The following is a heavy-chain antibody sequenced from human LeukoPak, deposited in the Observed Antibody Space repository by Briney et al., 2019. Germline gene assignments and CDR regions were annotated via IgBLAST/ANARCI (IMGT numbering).Heavy chain of an antibody. D-gene: IGHD2-15*01. V-gene: IGHV4-31*03. CDR2: IYYSGST. Sequence: SETLSLTCTVSGGSISSSSYYWGWIRQPPGKGLEWIGYIYYSGSTYYNPSLKSRVTISVDTSKNQFSLKLSSVTAADTAVYYCARSIVVVVAATLWGDNWFDPWGQGTLVTVSS. CDR3: ARSIVVVVAATLWGDNWFDP. J-gene: IGHJ5*02. CDR1: GGSISSSSYY.